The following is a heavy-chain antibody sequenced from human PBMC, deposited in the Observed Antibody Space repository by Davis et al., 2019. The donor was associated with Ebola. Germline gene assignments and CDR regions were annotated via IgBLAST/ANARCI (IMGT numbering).Heavy chain of an antibody. CDR3: AREGDWSHYYYYGMDV. J-gene: IGHJ6*04. V-gene: IGHV1-3*01. CDR2: INAGNGNT. Sequence: AASVKVSCKASGYTFTSYAMHWVRQAPGQRLEWMGWINAGNGNTKYSQKFQGRVTITRDTSASTAYMELSSLRSEDTAVYYCAREGDWSHYYYYGMDVWGKGTTVTVSS. D-gene: IGHD2-21*02. CDR1: GYTFTSYA.